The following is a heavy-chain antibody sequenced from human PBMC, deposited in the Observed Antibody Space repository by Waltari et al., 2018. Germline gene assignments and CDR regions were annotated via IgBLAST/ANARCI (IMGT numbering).Heavy chain of an antibody. CDR3: VKDRQIYSGGSYADGFDD. Sequence: EVQLVESGGNVVQPGGSLRLSCAASGFTFASYVMTWVRQAPGKGLGWVSSILGSGGNTVYADSVKGRFTISRDISKNTLYLQRNSLRAEDTALYYCVKDRQIYSGGSYADGFDDWGQGTLVTVSS. J-gene: IGHJ4*02. V-gene: IGHV3-23*04. CDR1: GFTFASYV. D-gene: IGHD1-26*01. CDR2: ILGSGGNT.